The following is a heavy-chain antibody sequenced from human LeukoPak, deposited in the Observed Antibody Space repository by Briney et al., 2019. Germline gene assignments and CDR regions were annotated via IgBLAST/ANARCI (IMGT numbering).Heavy chain of an antibody. V-gene: IGHV4-34*01. CDR3: ARHGYQRWRSGSLDY. CDR2: INHSGST. J-gene: IGHJ4*02. CDR1: GGSFSGYY. D-gene: IGHD1-26*01. Sequence: SETLSLTCAVYGGSFSGYYWSWIRQPPGKGLEWIGEINHSGSTNYNPSLKSRVTISVDTSKNQFSLKLSSVTAADTAVYYCARHGYQRWRSGSLDYWGQGTLVTVSS.